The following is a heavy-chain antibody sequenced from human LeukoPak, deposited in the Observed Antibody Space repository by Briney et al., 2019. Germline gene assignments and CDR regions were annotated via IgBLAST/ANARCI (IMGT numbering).Heavy chain of an antibody. D-gene: IGHD2-2*01. CDR1: GGTFSSYA. CDR3: ARDQPRDCSSTSCSPYYYYYYMDV. V-gene: IGHV1-69*05. Sequence: SVKVSCKASGGTFSSYAISWVRQAPGQGLEWMGGIIPIFGTANYAQKFQGRVTITTDESTSTAYMELSSLRSEDTAVYYCARDQPRDCSSTSCSPYYYYYYMDVWGKGTTVTVSS. J-gene: IGHJ6*03. CDR2: IIPIFGTA.